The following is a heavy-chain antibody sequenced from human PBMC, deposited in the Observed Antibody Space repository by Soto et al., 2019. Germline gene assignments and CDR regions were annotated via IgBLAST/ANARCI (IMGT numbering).Heavy chain of an antibody. J-gene: IGHJ4*02. CDR3: TIYLVQQQLTSHDY. CDR1: GFTFSGSA. D-gene: IGHD6-13*01. CDR2: IRSKANSYAT. Sequence: SGGSLRLSCAASGFTFSGSAMHWVRQASGKGLEWVGRIRSKANSYATAYAASVKGRFTISRDDSKNTAYLQMNSLKTEDTVVYYFTIYLVQQQLTSHDYCCQATLLTLSS. V-gene: IGHV3-73*01.